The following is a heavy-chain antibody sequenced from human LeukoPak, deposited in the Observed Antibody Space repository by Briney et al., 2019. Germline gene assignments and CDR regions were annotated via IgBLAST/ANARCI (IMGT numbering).Heavy chain of an antibody. CDR3: ARDLTMVRGGPD. J-gene: IGHJ4*02. CDR2: TSYDGSNK. V-gene: IGHV3-30*04. Sequence: GRSLRLSCAASGFTFSSYAMHWVRQAPGKGLEWVAVTSYDGSNKYYADSVKGRFTISGDNSKNTLYLQMNSLRAEDTAVYYCARDLTMVRGGPDWGQGTLVTVSS. CDR1: GFTFSSYA. D-gene: IGHD3-10*01.